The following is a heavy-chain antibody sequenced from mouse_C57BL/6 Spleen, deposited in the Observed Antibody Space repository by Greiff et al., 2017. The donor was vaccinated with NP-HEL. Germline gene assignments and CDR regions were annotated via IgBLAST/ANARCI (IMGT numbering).Heavy chain of an antibody. Sequence: EVKLQESGPGLVKPSQSLSLTCSVTGYSITSGYYWNWIRQFPGNKLEWMGYIRYDGSNNYNQSLKNRITITRDTSKNQFFLKLNSVTTEDTATDYCARASYYSNYAWFAYWGQGTLVTVSA. D-gene: IGHD2-5*01. V-gene: IGHV3-6*01. CDR3: ARASYYSNYAWFAY. CDR2: IRYDGSN. CDR1: GYSITSGYY. J-gene: IGHJ3*01.